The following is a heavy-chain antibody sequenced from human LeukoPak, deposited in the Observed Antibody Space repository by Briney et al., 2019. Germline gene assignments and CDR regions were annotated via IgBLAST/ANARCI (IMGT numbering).Heavy chain of an antibody. CDR2: INHSGST. J-gene: IGHJ4*02. V-gene: IGHV4-34*01. D-gene: IGHD5-18*01. CDR1: GGSFSGYY. CDR3: ARTAKYSYGYSWFDY. Sequence: PSETLSLTCAVYGGSFSGYYWSWIRQPPGKGLEWIGEINHSGSTNYNPSLKSRVTISVDTSKNQFSLKLSPVTAADTAVYYCARTAKYSYGYSWFDYWGQGTLVTVSS.